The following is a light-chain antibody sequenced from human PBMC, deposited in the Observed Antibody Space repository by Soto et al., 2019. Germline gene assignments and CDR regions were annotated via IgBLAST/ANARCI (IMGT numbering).Light chain of an antibody. CDR3: QVWDTSDPYVV. J-gene: IGLJ2*01. Sequence: SYELTQPPSVSVAPGQTAKMTCGGNNIGTKSVHWYQQKPGLAPVLVVYDDSDRPSGIPERFSGSNTGNTATLTISRVEAGDEADYHCQVWDTSDPYVVFGGGNKLTVL. CDR2: DDS. CDR1: NIGTKS. V-gene: IGLV3-21*02.